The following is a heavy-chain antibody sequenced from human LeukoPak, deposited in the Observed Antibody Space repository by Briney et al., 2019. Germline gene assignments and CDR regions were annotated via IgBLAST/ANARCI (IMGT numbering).Heavy chain of an antibody. D-gene: IGHD4-17*01. J-gene: IGHJ4*02. CDR2: IYTSGST. V-gene: IGHV4-61*02. CDR3: ARAGYGDSDFDY. CDR1: GGSISSGSYY. Sequence: PSETLSLTCTVSGGSISSGSYYWSWIRQPAGKGLEWIGRIYTSGSTNYNPSLKSRVTISVDTSKNQFSLKPSSVTAADTAVYYCARAGYGDSDFDYWGQGTLVTVSS.